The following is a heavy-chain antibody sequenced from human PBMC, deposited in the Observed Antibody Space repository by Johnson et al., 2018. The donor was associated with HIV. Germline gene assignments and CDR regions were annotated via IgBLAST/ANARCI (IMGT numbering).Heavy chain of an antibody. Sequence: VQLVESGGGVVQPGRSLRLSCAASGFIFSQYAMHWVRQAPGKGLEYVSAITNNGANTYYADSVRGRFTISRDNSKNTLYLQMDDLRAEDMAVYYCAITYYYDSGDYRWGQGTMVTVSS. V-gene: IGHV3-64*07. CDR3: AITYYYDSGDYR. CDR2: ITNNGANT. D-gene: IGHD3-22*01. CDR1: GFIFSQYA. J-gene: IGHJ3*01.